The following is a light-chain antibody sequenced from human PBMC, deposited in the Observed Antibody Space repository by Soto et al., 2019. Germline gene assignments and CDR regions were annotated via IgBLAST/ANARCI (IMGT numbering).Light chain of an antibody. Sequence: EIVLTQSPGTLSLSPGERATLSCRASQRVSSSYLAWYQQKPGQSPRLLIYGASSRATGIPDRFSGRGSGTDFTLTISRLEPEDFAVYYCQQYGSSRTFGQGTKVEIK. CDR1: QRVSSSY. V-gene: IGKV3-20*01. J-gene: IGKJ1*01. CDR3: QQYGSSRT. CDR2: GAS.